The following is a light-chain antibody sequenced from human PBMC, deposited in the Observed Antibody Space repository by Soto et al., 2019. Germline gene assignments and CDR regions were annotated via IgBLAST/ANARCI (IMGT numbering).Light chain of an antibody. CDR3: QQYNNWPPWT. CDR2: GAS. Sequence: EIVMTQSPATLSVSPGESATLSCRASQSVSSNVAWYQQKPGQAPRLLIYGASTRATGIPARFSGSGSGTEFTLTISSLQSEDFAVYFGQQYNNWPPWTFGQGTKVDI. V-gene: IGKV3-15*01. J-gene: IGKJ1*01. CDR1: QSVSSN.